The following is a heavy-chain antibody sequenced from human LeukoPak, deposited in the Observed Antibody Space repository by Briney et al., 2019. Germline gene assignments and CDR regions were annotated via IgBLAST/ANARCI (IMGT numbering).Heavy chain of an antibody. Sequence: GGSLRLSCAASGFTFSSYEMNWVRQAPGKGLEWVPYISSSGRTMYYADSVKGRFTISRDNAKNSLYLQMNSLRVEDTAVYYCVRDFDYWGQGTLVTVSS. CDR3: VRDFDY. V-gene: IGHV3-48*03. CDR1: GFTFSSYE. CDR2: ISSSGRTM. J-gene: IGHJ4*02.